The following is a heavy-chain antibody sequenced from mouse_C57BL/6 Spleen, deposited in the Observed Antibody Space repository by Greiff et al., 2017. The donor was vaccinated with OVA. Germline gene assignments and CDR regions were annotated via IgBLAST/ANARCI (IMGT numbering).Heavy chain of an antibody. CDR1: GYTFTSYW. J-gene: IGHJ2*01. Sequence: QVQLQQPGAELVKPGASVKVSCKASGYTFTSYWMHWVKQRPGQGLEWIGRIHPSDSDTNYTQKFKGKATLTVDTSSSTAYLQLSSLTSEDSADEDGAIYADYYGSSGDDWGKGTTLTVSA. CDR3: AIYADYYGSSGDD. V-gene: IGHV1-74*01. D-gene: IGHD1-1*01. CDR2: IHPSDSDT.